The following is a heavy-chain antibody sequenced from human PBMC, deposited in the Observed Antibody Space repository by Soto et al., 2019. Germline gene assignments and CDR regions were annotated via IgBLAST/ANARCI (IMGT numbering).Heavy chain of an antibody. Sequence: QVQLVQSGAEVKKPGASVKVSCKASGYTFTNYGISWVRQAPGQGLEWMGWISAYNGNTNYAQKLQGRVTMTTDTSTSTAYMELRSLRSDDTAVYYCARDEEGCSGGSCYFDWFDPWGQGTLVTVSS. CDR2: ISAYNGNT. J-gene: IGHJ5*02. CDR3: ARDEEGCSGGSCYFDWFDP. V-gene: IGHV1-18*01. D-gene: IGHD2-15*01. CDR1: GYTFTNYG.